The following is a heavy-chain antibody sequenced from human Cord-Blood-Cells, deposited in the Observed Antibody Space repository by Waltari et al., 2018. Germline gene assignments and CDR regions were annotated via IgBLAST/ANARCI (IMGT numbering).Heavy chain of an antibody. CDR3: ARIAAAGTLPFDY. CDR2: IYYSGST. V-gene: IGHV4-59*11. J-gene: IGHJ4*02. CDR1: GGSISSPY. D-gene: IGHD6-13*01. Sequence: QVQLQESGPGLVTPSETLSLTCTVSGGSISSPYWSWIRQPPGKGLEWIGYIYYSGSTNYNPSLKSRVTISVDTSKNQFSLKLSSVTAADTAVYYCARIAAAGTLPFDYWGQGTLVTVSS.